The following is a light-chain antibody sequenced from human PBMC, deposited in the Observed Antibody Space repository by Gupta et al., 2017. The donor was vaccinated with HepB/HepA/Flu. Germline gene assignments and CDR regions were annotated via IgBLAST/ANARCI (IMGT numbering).Light chain of an antibody. J-gene: IGLJ2*01. CDR3: GAWDESLSGGV. V-gene: IGLV1-44*01. Sequence: QSVLTQPPSASGTPGRSVTISCSGSSSNIGSNTVNWYQQLPGTAPKLLIYSNPKRPSGVPDRFSGSTSGTSASLVITGLQSGEEAYYYWGAWDESLSGGVFGGGTKLTVL. CDR2: SNP. CDR1: SSNIGSNT.